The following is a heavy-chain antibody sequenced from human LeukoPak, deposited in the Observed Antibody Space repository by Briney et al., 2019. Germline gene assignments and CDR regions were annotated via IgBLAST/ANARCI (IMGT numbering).Heavy chain of an antibody. V-gene: IGHV1-69*13. CDR3: ARYDSSGYYYGMDV. J-gene: IGHJ6*02. CDR2: IIPIFGTA. D-gene: IGHD3-22*01. Sequence: ASVKVSCKASGGTFSSYAISWVRQAPGQGLEWMGGIIPIFGTANYAQKFQGRVTITADESTSTAYMELSSLRSEDTAVYYCARYDSSGYYYGMDVWGQGTTVTVSS. CDR1: GGTFSSYA.